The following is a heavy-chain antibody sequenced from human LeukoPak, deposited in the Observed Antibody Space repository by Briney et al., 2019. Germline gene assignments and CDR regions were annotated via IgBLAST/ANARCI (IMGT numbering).Heavy chain of an antibody. CDR1: GFTFSSYE. V-gene: IGHV3-48*03. J-gene: IGHJ4*02. Sequence: PGGSLRLSCAASGFTFSSYEMNWVRQAPGKGLEWVSYISSSGSTIYYADSVKGRFTISRDNAKNSLYLQMNSLRAEDTAVYYCAREGGWADLYFDYWGQGTQVTVSS. D-gene: IGHD3-16*01. CDR2: ISSSGSTI. CDR3: AREGGWADLYFDY.